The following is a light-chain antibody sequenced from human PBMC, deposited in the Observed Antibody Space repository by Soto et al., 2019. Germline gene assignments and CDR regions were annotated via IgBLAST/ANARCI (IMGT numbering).Light chain of an antibody. CDR3: QQYNNWPPWT. CDR1: QSENSN. V-gene: IGKV3-15*01. Sequence: EIVTTQPPATLSAPPRERPTLSSRPTQSENSNLTWYQQKPGQAPRHPIYGASTRATGIPARFSGSGSGTEFSLTISCLQSEDFAVYYCQQYNNWPPWTFGQGTKVDIK. J-gene: IGKJ1*01. CDR2: GAS.